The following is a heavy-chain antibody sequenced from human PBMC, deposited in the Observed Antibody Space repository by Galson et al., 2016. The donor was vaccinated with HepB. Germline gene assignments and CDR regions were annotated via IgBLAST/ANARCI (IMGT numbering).Heavy chain of an antibody. J-gene: IGHJ4*02. V-gene: IGHV3-23*01. D-gene: IGHD3-3*01. CDR2: ISGSGGST. Sequence: SLRLSCAASGLTFSTFAMSWVRQSPGRGLEWVSAISGSGGSTYYADSVKGRFTISRDNPKNTLYVQMNSLRADDSAVYYCAKISHYDFWSGYHFDYWGQGTRVTVSS. CDR3: AKISHYDFWSGYHFDY. CDR1: GLTFSTFA.